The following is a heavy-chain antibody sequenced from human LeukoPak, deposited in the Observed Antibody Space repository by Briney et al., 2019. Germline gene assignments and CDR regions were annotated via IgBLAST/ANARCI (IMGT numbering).Heavy chain of an antibody. CDR2: INHSGST. V-gene: IGHV4-34*01. CDR1: GGSFSGYY. CDR3: ARGGGGYYYYYFDY. Sequence: SETLSLTCAVYGGSFSGYYWSWIRQPPGKGLEWIGEINHSGSTNYNPSLKSRVTISVDTSKNQFSLKLSSVTAADTAVCYCARGGGGYYYYYFDYWGQGTLVTVSS. D-gene: IGHD3-22*01. J-gene: IGHJ4*02.